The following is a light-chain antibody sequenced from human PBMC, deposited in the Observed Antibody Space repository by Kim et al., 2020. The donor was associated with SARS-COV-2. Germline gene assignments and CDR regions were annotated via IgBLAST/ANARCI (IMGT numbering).Light chain of an antibody. CDR1: QSVSSSY. J-gene: IGKJ4*01. Sequence: EIVLTQSPATLSLSPGERATLSCGASQSVSSSYFAWYQQKPGQAPRLLIYDASSRATGIPDRFSGSGSGTDFTLTISSLESEDFAVYYCQQYGSSRRTFGGGTKVDIK. CDR3: QQYGSSRRT. V-gene: IGKV3D-20*01. CDR2: DAS.